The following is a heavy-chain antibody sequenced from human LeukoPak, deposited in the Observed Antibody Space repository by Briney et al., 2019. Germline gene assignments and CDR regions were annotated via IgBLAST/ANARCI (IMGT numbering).Heavy chain of an antibody. CDR1: GFTISSYE. CDR2: ISGGDTTI. V-gene: IGHV3-48*03. CDR3: TRGTGGSA. D-gene: IGHD2-15*01. J-gene: IGHJ5*02. Sequence: GGSLRLSCAASGFTISSYEMNWVRQAPGEGLEWVSYISGGDTTIYYADSVRGRFTISRDNAKNSLYLQMNSLRAEDTALYYCTRGTGGSAWGQGTLVTVSS.